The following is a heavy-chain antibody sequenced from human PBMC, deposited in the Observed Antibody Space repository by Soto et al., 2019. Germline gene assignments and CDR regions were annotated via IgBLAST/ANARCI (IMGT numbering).Heavy chain of an antibody. CDR3: ARQSGGATANLDYYYFYMDV. D-gene: IGHD5-12*01. CDR2: INPNGGAT. Sequence: QVQLVQSGAEVKKPGASVKVSCKTSGDSFSAFYLHWVRQAPGQGLEWLGWINPNGGATKYAQKCGRRVAMTREKSIRTAYLELSSLRSDDTAIYYCARQSGGATANLDYYYFYMDVWGKGTTVTVSS. V-gene: IGHV1-2*02. J-gene: IGHJ6*03. CDR1: GDSFSAFY.